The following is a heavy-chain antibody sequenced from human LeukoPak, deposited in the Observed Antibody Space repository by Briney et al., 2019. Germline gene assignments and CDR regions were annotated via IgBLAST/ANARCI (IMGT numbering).Heavy chain of an antibody. J-gene: IGHJ1*01. CDR3: ARVGYYDSSGYYFQH. V-gene: IGHV1-69*06. CDR2: IIPIFGTA. D-gene: IGHD3-22*01. Sequence: ASVKVSCKASGGTFSSYAISWVRQAPGQGLEWMGGIIPIFGTANYAQKFQGRVTITADKSTSTAYMELSSLRSDDTAVYYCARVGYYDSSGYYFQHWGQGTLVTVSS. CDR1: GGTFSSYA.